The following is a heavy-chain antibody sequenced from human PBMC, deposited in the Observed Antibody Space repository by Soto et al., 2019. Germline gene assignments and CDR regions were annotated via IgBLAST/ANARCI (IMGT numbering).Heavy chain of an antibody. D-gene: IGHD2-15*01. J-gene: IGHJ5*02. CDR3: ARSYCSGGTCFHDWFDP. CDR2: INPILGTA. Sequence: QVQLVQSGAEVKKPGSSVKVSCKASGGTFSSYTINWVRQAPGQGLEWMGRINPILGTANYAQKFQGRVTLTADKSTSTAYMELSSLRSEDTAVYYCARSYCSGGTCFHDWFDPWGQGTLVTVSS. V-gene: IGHV1-69*06. CDR1: GGTFSSYT.